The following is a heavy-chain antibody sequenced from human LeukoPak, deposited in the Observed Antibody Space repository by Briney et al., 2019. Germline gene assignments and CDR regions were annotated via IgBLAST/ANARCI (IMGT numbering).Heavy chain of an antibody. J-gene: IGHJ3*02. CDR3: AKVADPRRVLTDAFDI. Sequence: SETLSLTCTVSGGSISSGSYYWSWIRQPAGKGLEWIGRIYTSGSTNYNPSLKSRVTISVDTSKNQFSLKLSSVTAADTAVYYCAKVADPRRVLTDAFDIWGQGTMVTVSS. CDR2: IYTSGST. D-gene: IGHD6-13*01. CDR1: GGSISSGSYY. V-gene: IGHV4-61*02.